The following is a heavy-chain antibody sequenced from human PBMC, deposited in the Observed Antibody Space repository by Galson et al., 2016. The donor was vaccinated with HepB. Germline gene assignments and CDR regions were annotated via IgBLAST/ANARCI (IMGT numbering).Heavy chain of an antibody. CDR3: ARETFSGTCRVGMDV. Sequence: SLRLSCAASGFTLSTYHMHWVRQAPGKGLEWVSFITSNRHNKYYADSVKGRFPISKDNSKQTLYLQMNNVRVEDTAVFYCARETFSGTCRVGMDVWGKGTTVTVSS. CDR1: GFTLSTYH. D-gene: IGHD1-1*01. V-gene: IGHV3-30-3*01. CDR2: ITSNRHNK. J-gene: IGHJ6*04.